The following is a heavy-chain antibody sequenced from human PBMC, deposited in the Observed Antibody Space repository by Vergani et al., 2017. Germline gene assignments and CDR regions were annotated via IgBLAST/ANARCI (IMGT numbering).Heavy chain of an antibody. CDR1: GFTFSSYD. CDR2: IRSDASNK. Sequence: QVQLVESGGGVVQPGGSLRLSCAASGFTFSSYDMHWARQAPGKGLEWVAFIRSDASNKYYGDSVKGRFTISRDNSKNTLYLQMNSLRAEDTAVYYCGGLAVFDYWGQGTLVTVSS. D-gene: IGHD3-16*01. V-gene: IGHV3-30*02. J-gene: IGHJ4*02. CDR3: GGLAVFDY.